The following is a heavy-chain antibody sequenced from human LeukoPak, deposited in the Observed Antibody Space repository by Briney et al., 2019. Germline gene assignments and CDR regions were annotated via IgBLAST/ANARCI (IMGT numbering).Heavy chain of an antibody. J-gene: IGHJ4*02. Sequence: RGGSIRLSCAASGFTFSNAWMSWVRQAPGKGLEWVGRIQSKTDGGTRDYAAPVKGRFTISRDDSKNTLYLQMNSLKTEDTAVYYCTTGLYVWGSYRPLDYWGQGTLVTVSS. CDR2: IQSKTDGGTR. D-gene: IGHD3-16*02. CDR3: TTGLYVWGSYRPLDY. CDR1: GFTFSNAW. V-gene: IGHV3-15*01.